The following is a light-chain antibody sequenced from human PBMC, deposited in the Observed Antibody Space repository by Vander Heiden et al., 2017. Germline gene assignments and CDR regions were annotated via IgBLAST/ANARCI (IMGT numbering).Light chain of an antibody. CDR2: GDR. CDR1: NIGSKS. J-gene: IGLJ2*01. Sequence: SYVPTQPPSVPVAPGQTARSTWGGDNIGSKSVHWYQRRPGQAPVLVVYGDRDRPSGIPERFSGSNSGNTATLTISGVEAGDEAAYYCQVWDSRSDHVLFGGGTKLTVL. V-gene: IGLV3-21*02. CDR3: QVWDSRSDHVL.